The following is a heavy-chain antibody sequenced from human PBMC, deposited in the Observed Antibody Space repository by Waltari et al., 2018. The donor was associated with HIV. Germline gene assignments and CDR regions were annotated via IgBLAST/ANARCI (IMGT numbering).Heavy chain of an antibody. CDR2: IRSKSEGGTK. J-gene: IGHJ4*02. CDR3: TTEEGDGSGSYYDY. V-gene: IGHV3-15*01. CDR1: GFTFSNTW. Sequence: EVQLVESGGDLVKHGGCLRLSCAASGFTFSNTWMSWVRQVPEKGLRGVGRIRSKSEGGTKDYAADVKGRFTISRDDSNKTLYLQMNRLETEDTGVYYCTTEEGDGSGSYYDYWGQGTLVTVSS. D-gene: IGHD3-10*01.